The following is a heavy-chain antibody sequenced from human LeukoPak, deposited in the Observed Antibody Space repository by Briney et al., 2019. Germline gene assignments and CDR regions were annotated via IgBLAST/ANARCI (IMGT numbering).Heavy chain of an antibody. J-gene: IGHJ4*02. D-gene: IGHD6-13*01. V-gene: IGHV3-11*06. CDR2: ISSGSSYI. CDR1: GFTFSDYY. Sequence: GGSLGLSCAASGFTFSDYYMSWIRQAPGKGLEWVSSISSGSSYIYYADSVKGRFTISRDNAKNSLYLQMNSLRAEDMAVYYCARAPGYRSFLDYWGQGTLVTVSS. CDR3: ARAPGYRSFLDY.